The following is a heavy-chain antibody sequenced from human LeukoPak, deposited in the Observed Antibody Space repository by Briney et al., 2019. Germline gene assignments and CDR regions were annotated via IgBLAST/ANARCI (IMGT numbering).Heavy chain of an antibody. V-gene: IGHV4-4*07. Sequence: PSETLSLTCTVSGGSITSYYWSWIRQPAGKGLEWIGRVYTGGSTNYNPSLKSRVITSVDTSKNQFSLKLSSVTAADTAVYYCARRPRAYSSSFDYWGQGTLVTVSS. D-gene: IGHD6-13*01. CDR2: VYTGGST. J-gene: IGHJ4*02. CDR1: GGSITSYY. CDR3: ARRPRAYSSSFDY.